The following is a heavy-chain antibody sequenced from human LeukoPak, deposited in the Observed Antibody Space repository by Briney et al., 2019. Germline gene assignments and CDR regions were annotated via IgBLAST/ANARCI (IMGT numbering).Heavy chain of an antibody. D-gene: IGHD1-26*01. J-gene: IGHJ4*02. V-gene: IGHV3-64*01. CDR2: ISSNGGST. CDR3: ARGVGATWIDY. CDR1: GFTFSSYA. Sequence: GSLRLSCAASGFTFSSYAMHWVRQAPGKGLEYVSAISSNGGSTYYANSVKGRFTISRDNSKNTLYLQMGSLRAEDMAVYYCARGVGATWIDYWGQGTLVTVSS.